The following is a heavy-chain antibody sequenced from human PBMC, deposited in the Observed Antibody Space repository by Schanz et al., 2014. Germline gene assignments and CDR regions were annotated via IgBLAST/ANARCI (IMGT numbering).Heavy chain of an antibody. CDR1: GGSSSDCY. CDR3: ARGEWSTSQFDY. J-gene: IGHJ4*01. Sequence: QVRLQQWGAGLLKPSETLSLTCAVYGGSSSDCYWSWIRQPPGKGLEWIGEINHSGGTNYNPSLKSRVTISMDTSKNQFSLKLSSVTAADTAVYYCARGEWSTSQFDYWGHGTLVTVSS. D-gene: IGHD2-2*01. V-gene: IGHV4-34*01. CDR2: INHSGGT.